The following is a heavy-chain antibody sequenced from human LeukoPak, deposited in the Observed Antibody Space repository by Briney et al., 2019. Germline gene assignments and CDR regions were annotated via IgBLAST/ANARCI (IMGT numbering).Heavy chain of an antibody. CDR3: ASLAAAAGDYYYYYMDV. CDR1: GGTFSSYA. Sequence: GASVKVSCKASGGTFSSYAISWVRQAPGQGLEWMGGIIPIFGTANYAQKFQGRVTITADESTSTAYMELSSLRSEDTAVYYCASLAAAAGDYYYYYMDVWGKGTRSPSP. V-gene: IGHV1-69*13. J-gene: IGHJ6*03. CDR2: IIPIFGTA. D-gene: IGHD6-13*01.